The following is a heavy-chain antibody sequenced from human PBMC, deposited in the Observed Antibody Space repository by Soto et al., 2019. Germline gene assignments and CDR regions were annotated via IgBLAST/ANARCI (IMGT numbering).Heavy chain of an antibody. CDR2: IWYDGSNK. D-gene: IGHD3-9*01. V-gene: IGHV3-33*01. CDR3: ARDRGYDILTCYYSPTDY. J-gene: IGHJ4*02. CDR1: GFTFSSYG. Sequence: GGSLRLSCAASGFTFSSYGMHWVRQAPGKGLEWVAVIWYDGSNKYYADSVKGRFTISRDNSKNTLYLQMNSLRAEDTAVYYCARDRGYDILTCYYSPTDYWGQGTLVTVSS.